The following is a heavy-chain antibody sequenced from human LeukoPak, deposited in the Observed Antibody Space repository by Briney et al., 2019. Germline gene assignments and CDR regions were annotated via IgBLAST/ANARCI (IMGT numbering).Heavy chain of an antibody. Sequence: ASVKVSCKASGYTFTDYYIHWVRQAPGQGLEWMGWINPYSGGTNYAEKFQGRVTMTRDTSITTAYMELSSLRSDDTAIYYCATLRRSGWYIGDWGQGTPVTVSS. D-gene: IGHD6-19*01. CDR2: INPYSGGT. V-gene: IGHV1-2*02. CDR1: GYTFTDYY. CDR3: ATLRRSGWYIGD. J-gene: IGHJ4*02.